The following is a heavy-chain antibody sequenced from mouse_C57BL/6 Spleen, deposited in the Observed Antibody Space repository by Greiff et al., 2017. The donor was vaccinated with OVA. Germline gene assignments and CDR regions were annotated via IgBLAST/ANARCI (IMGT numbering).Heavy chain of an antibody. V-gene: IGHV5-17*01. CDR2: ISSGSSTI. D-gene: IGHD1-1*01. J-gene: IGHJ4*01. CDR3: AREAATVVMDY. CDR1: GFTFSDYG. Sequence: EVQLVESGGGLVKPGGSLKLSCAASGFTFSDYGMHWVRQAPEKGLEWVAYISSGSSTIYYADTVKGRFTISRDNAKNTLFLQMTSLRSEDTAMYYCAREAATVVMDYWGQGTSVTVSS.